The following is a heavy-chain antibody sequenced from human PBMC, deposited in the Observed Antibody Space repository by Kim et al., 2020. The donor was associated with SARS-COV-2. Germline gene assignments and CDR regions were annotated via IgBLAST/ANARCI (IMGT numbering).Heavy chain of an antibody. Sequence: SDTLSLTCTVSGGSLSSSSYYWGWIRQPPGKGLEWIGTAYYSGNTYYNPSLKSRVTISVDTSKNQFSLKLGSVTAADTAVYYCERHQRYSSGWY. V-gene: IGHV4-39*01. CDR2: AYYSGNT. D-gene: IGHD6-19*01. J-gene: IGHJ2*01. CDR3: ERHQRYSSGWY. CDR1: GGSLSSSSYY.